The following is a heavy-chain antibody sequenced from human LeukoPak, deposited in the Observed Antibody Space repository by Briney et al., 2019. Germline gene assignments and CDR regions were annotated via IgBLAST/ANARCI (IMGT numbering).Heavy chain of an antibody. Sequence: GGSLRLSCAASGFTFSSYNMIWVRQAPGKGLEWVSSISTSSSYIYYADSVKGRFTISRDNAKNSLFLQVNSLSAEDAAVYYCARDCGGSCCSGQTYFSYYYYGMDVWGQGTTVTVSS. V-gene: IGHV3-21*01. D-gene: IGHD2-15*01. CDR3: ARDCGGSCCSGQTYFSYYYYGMDV. CDR1: GFTFSSYN. CDR2: ISTSSSYI. J-gene: IGHJ6*02.